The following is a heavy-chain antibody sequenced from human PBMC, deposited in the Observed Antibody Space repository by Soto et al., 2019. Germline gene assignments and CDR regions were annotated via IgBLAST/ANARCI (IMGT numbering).Heavy chain of an antibody. V-gene: IGHV4-39*01. J-gene: IGHJ4*02. CDR3: ANLAAPPSIAVSGLYIDH. CDR2: IRYGGNA. D-gene: IGHD6-19*01. Sequence: PSETLSLTCTVSSGSISNNNYYWGWIRQPPGEGLEWIGSIRYGGNAFYTPSLRGRVTMSVDTSKNQFSLKLTSVTAADTAVYYCANLAAPPSIAVSGLYIDHRGQGTLVTVSS. CDR1: SGSISNNNYY.